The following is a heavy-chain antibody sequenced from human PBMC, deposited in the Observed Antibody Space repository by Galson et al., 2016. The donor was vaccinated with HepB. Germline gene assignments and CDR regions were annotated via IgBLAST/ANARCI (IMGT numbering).Heavy chain of an antibody. CDR1: GYTFTSYA. D-gene: IGHD5-12*01. V-gene: IGHV1-3*01. CDR3: ATSGLKRTFDL. J-gene: IGHJ4*02. CDR2: INAGNGNT. Sequence: SVKVSCKASGYTFTSYAMHWVRQAPGQRLEWMGWINAGNGNTTYSQKFQGRVTITRDTSTSTAYKELSRLGTGYTGVYYCATSGLKRTFDLWGQGTLVTVSS.